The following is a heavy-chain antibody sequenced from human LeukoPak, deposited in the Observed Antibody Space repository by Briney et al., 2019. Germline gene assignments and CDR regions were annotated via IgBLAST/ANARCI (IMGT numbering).Heavy chain of an antibody. CDR2: IYYSGST. CDR1: GGSISSGGYY. D-gene: IGHD6-13*01. CDR3: ARGGIAAAYFQH. Sequence: SQTLSLTCTVSGGSISSGGYYWSWIRQHPGKGLEWIGYIYYSGSTYYNPSLKSRVTISVDTSKNQFSLKLSSVTAADTAVYYCARGGIAAAYFQHWGQGTLVTVSS. J-gene: IGHJ1*01. V-gene: IGHV4-31*03.